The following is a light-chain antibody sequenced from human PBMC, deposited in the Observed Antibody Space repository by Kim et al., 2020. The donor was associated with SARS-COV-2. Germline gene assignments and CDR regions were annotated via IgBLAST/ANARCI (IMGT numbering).Light chain of an antibody. CDR3: QQYGSSPPYS. CDR2: GAS. J-gene: IGKJ2*03. CDR1: QSVSSSY. Sequence: PGERATLSCRASQSVSSSYLAWYQQKTGQAPRLLIYGASSRATGIPDRFSGSGSGTDFTLTISRLEPEDFAVYYCQQYGSSPPYSFGQGTKLEI. V-gene: IGKV3-20*01.